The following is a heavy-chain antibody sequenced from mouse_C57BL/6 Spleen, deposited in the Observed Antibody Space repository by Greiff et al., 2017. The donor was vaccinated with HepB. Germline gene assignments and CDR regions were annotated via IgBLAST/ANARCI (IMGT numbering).Heavy chain of an antibody. V-gene: IGHV1-19*01. D-gene: IGHD1-1*01. J-gene: IGHJ2*01. CDR2: INPYNGGT. CDR3: ARPITTVVARVFDY. Sequence: VQLQQSGPVLVKPGASVKMSCKASGYTFTDYYMNWVKQSHGKSLEWIGVINPYNGGTSYNQKFKGKATLTVVKSSSTAYMELNSLTSEDSAVYYCARPITTVVARVFDYWGQGTTLTVSS. CDR1: GYTFTDYY.